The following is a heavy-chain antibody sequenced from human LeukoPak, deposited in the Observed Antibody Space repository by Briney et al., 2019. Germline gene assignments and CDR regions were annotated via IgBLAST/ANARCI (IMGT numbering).Heavy chain of an antibody. J-gene: IGHJ6*04. CDR1: GFTFSSYW. CDR2: INTDGSST. CDR3: ARGDDFWSGPPGDV. D-gene: IGHD3-3*01. V-gene: IGHV3-74*01. Sequence: PGGSLRLSCAASGFTFSSYWMHWVRQAPGKGLVWVSRINTDGSSTSYADSVKGRFTISRDNAKNTLYLQMNSLRAEDTAVYYCARGDDFWSGPPGDVWGKGTTVTVSS.